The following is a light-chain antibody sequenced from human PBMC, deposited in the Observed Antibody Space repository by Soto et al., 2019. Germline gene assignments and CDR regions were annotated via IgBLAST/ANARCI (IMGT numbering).Light chain of an antibody. CDR2: GVS. V-gene: IGKV3-20*01. Sequence: VLTQPPGTLSLSPGDRATLSCRASQNLIGTYLSWYQQRPGLAPRILIFGVSNRATGIPDRFIGSGSGTDFTLTISGLEPEDFAVYYCHQYCSSRVGQGTRV. J-gene: IGKJ2*01. CDR1: QNLIGTY. CDR3: HQYCSSR.